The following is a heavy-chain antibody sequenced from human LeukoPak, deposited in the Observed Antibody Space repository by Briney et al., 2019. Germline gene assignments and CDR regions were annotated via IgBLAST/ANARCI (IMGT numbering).Heavy chain of an antibody. J-gene: IGHJ4*02. V-gene: IGHV3-7*01. CDR3: ARGRGFDS. CDR1: GFTFSNYW. CDR2: IRPDGNEK. Sequence: GGSLRLSCAASGFTFSNYWMSWVRQAPGKGLEWVAYIRPDGNEKFYMDSVKGRFTISRDNAKNSLYLQMDSLRVDDTAVYYCARGRGFDSWGQGALVTISS.